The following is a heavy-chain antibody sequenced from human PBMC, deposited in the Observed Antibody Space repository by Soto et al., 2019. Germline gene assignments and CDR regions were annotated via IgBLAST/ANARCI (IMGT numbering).Heavy chain of an antibody. V-gene: IGHV4-39*01. J-gene: IGHJ4*02. CDR3: ARGQSWTTVTTKAFDY. CDR2: IYYRGNA. D-gene: IGHD4-17*01. Sequence: SETLSLTCSVSDDSINSDKYYWGWIRQPPGKGLEWIGSIYYRGNAYYNPSLQTRVTISLDTSKSQFSLKLSSVTAADTAVYYCARGQSWTTVTTKAFDYWGQGTLVTVSS. CDR1: DDSINSDKYY.